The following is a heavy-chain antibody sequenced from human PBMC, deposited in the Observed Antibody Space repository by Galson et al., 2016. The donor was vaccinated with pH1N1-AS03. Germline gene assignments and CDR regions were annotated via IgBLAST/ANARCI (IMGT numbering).Heavy chain of an antibody. CDR3: ARHRRELLHYYYGMDV. J-gene: IGHJ6*02. CDR1: GYNFNTYW. D-gene: IGHD2-21*01. CDR2: IFPGDSDT. V-gene: IGHV5-51*01. Sequence: QSGAEVKKPGESLKLSCEGSGYNFNTYWIVWVRQMAGKGLECVGAIFPGDSDTRYCPSFEGQVTISAEKSLNTAYLQWTSLQAPDTAIYYCARHRRELLHYYYGMDVWGQGTTVTVSS.